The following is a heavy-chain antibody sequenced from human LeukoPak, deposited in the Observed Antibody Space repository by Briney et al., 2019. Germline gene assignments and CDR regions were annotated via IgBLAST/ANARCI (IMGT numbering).Heavy chain of an antibody. V-gene: IGHV1-18*01. CDR3: VRDGGEGPYSYGGY. J-gene: IGHJ4*02. Sequence: ASVKVSCKASGYTFTSYGISWVRQAPGQGLEWMGWISAYNGNTNYAQKLQGRVTMTTDTSTSTAYMELRKLRSDDTVVYYCVRDGGEGPYSYGGYWGQGTLVTVSS. CDR2: ISAYNGNT. CDR1: GYTFTSYG. D-gene: IGHD5-18*01.